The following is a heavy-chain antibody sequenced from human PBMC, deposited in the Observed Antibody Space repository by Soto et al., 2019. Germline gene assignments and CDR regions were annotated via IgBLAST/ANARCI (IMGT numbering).Heavy chain of an antibody. V-gene: IGHV3-23*01. D-gene: IGHD2-15*01. Sequence: GGSLRLSCITSGFTFDTYAMSWVRQAPGKGLEWVSGLSGSGDKTYYADSVRGRFTISRDNSKNTLYLQINSLRTEDRVGGRFTHARNNSKNTLYLQINSLRTEDTAIYHCARLECSGGSCYSGRLIDYHQYYMDVWGKGTTVTVSS. CDR3: THARNNSKNTLYLQINSLRTEDTAIYHCARLECSGGSCYSGRLIDYHQYYMDV. J-gene: IGHJ6*03. CDR1: GFTFDTYA. CDR2: LSGSGDKT.